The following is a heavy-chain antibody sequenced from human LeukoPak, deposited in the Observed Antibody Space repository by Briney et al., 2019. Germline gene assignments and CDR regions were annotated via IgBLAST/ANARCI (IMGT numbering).Heavy chain of an antibody. V-gene: IGHV3-23*01. Sequence: GGSLRLSCAASGFTFSSYAMSWVRQAPVKGLEWVSAIRGSGDSTYYADSVKGRFTISRDNSKNTLYLQMNSLRAEDTALYYCAKGSSAGVAAAGTLFDYWGQGTLVTVSS. CDR2: IRGSGDST. D-gene: IGHD6-13*01. CDR1: GFTFSSYA. CDR3: AKGSSAGVAAAGTLFDY. J-gene: IGHJ4*02.